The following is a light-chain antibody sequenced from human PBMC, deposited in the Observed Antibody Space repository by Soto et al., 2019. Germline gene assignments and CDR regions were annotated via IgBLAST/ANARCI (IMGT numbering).Light chain of an antibody. CDR3: PKYNSASRT. CDR1: QCIASY. J-gene: IGKJ1*01. CDR2: AIS. V-gene: IGKV1-27*01. Sequence: DIQMTQSSSSLSASLGDRVTITCLASQCIASYLARYQQKPVKAPRLLIYAISTLQSGDPSRYSGSGTVTEFTLTISSLQPEDVAIYYCPKYNSASRTFGQGTKVDI.